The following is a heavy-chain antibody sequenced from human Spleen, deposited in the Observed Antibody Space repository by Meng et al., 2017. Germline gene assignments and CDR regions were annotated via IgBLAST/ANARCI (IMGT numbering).Heavy chain of an antibody. V-gene: IGHV3-43*01. CDR1: GFTFDDYT. D-gene: IGHD6-19*01. CDR2: ITWDGDST. CDR3: AKTGFSSGWYDY. Sequence: GGSLRLSCAASGFTFDDYTMHWVRQAPGKGLEWVSLITWDGDSTYYADSVKGRFTISRDNSKNSLYLHMNSLRTEDTALYYCAKTGFSSGWYDYWGQGTLVTVSS. J-gene: IGHJ4*02.